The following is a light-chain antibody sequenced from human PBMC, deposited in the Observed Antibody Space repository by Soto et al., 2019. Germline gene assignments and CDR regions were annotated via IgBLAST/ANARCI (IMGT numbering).Light chain of an antibody. J-gene: IGKJ4*01. CDR1: QGVSSF. V-gene: IGKV1-9*01. CDR2: AAS. Sequence: DIQLTQSPAFLSASVGDRVTITCRASQGVSSFLACYQQKQGKAPTLLIYAASTLQSGVPSRFSGSGSGTDFTLTVSSLPPEDFATYCCQQLNSYPLTFGGGTKVEI. CDR3: QQLNSYPLT.